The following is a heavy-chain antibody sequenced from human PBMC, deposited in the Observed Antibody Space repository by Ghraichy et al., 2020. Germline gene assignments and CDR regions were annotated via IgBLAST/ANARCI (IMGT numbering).Heavy chain of an antibody. CDR1: GFSFSSYW. J-gene: IGHJ3*01. D-gene: IGHD6-25*01. CDR3: ARGAGITDALDV. CDR2: INQDGSDD. Sequence: GGSLRLSCAASGFSFSSYWMTWVCQAPGKGLEWVANINQDGSDDFCVDSLKGRFTISRDNGKDSLYLQINSLRVEDTAVYYCARGAGITDALDVWGHGTRVSVSS. V-gene: IGHV3-7*01.